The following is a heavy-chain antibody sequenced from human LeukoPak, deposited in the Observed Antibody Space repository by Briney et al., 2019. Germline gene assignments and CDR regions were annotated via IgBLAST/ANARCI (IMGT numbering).Heavy chain of an antibody. J-gene: IGHJ4*02. Sequence: SETLSLTCTVSGYSISSGYYWGWIRQPPGKGLEWIGNIFHSGSTYYNPSLKSRVTISVDTSKNQFSLKLTSVTAADTAVYYCARVVSMTTIVVIPLYFDYWGQGTLVTVSS. V-gene: IGHV4-38-2*02. CDR2: IFHSGST. D-gene: IGHD3-22*01. CDR3: ARVVSMTTIVVIPLYFDY. CDR1: GYSISSGYY.